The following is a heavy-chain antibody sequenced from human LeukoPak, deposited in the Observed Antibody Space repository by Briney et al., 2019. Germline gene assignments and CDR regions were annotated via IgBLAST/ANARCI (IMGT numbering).Heavy chain of an antibody. Sequence: SETLSLTCTVSGGSISSTIYYWGWIRQPPGKGLEWIGNVYYIGITYYNPSLKSRVTISVDTSKNRFSLKLSSVTAADTAVYYCARGGDYGDYEDFDLWGRGTLVTVSS. CDR2: VYYIGIT. J-gene: IGHJ2*01. D-gene: IGHD4-17*01. CDR3: ARGGDYGDYEDFDL. CDR1: GGSISSTIYY. V-gene: IGHV4-39*07.